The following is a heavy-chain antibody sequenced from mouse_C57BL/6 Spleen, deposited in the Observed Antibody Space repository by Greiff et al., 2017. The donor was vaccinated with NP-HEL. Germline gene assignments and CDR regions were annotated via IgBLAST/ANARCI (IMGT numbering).Heavy chain of an antibody. CDR1: GYTFTSYW. CDR3: AGAAQATGYFDY. CDR2: IDPSDSYT. Sequence: QVQLQQPGAELVMPGASVKLSCKASGYTFTSYWMHWVKQRPGQGLEWIGEIDPSDSYTNYNQKFKGKSTLTVDKSSSTAYMQLSSLTSEDSAVYYCAGAAQATGYFDYWGQGTTLTVSS. V-gene: IGHV1-69*01. J-gene: IGHJ2*01. D-gene: IGHD3-2*02.